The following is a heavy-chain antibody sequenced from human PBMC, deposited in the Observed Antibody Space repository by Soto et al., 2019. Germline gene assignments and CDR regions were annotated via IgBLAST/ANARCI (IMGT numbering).Heavy chain of an antibody. V-gene: IGHV6-1*01. D-gene: IGHD2-15*01. CDR2: TYYRSRWYS. J-gene: IGHJ6*02. CDR1: GDTVSSNSVA. Sequence: SPTLSLTCVGSGDTVSSNSVAWNWVRQSPSRGLEWLGRTYYRSRWYSDYAVSVRSRIDINADTSKNQVSLQLSSVTPEDTAVYYCARSEEDSDYYYYGMDVWGQGTTVTVSS. CDR3: ARSEEDSDYYYYGMDV.